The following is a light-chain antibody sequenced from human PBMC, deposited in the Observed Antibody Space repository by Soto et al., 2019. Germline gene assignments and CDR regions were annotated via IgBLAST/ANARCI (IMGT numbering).Light chain of an antibody. CDR2: DAS. Sequence: EIVLTQSPATLSLSPGERAPLSCRTSQSVSSYFAWYQQKPGRAPRLLIYDASNRATGIPARFIGSGSGTDFTLTINSLEPEDFAVYYCQQRSNWPITFGQVKRLEIK. CDR3: QQRSNWPIT. CDR1: QSVSSY. J-gene: IGKJ5*01. V-gene: IGKV3-11*01.